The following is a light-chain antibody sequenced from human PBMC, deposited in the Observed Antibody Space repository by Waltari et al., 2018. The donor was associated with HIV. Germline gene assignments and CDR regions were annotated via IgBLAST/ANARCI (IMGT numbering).Light chain of an antibody. J-gene: IGLJ2*01. CDR3: SLYAGSNNLV. CDR2: EVT. V-gene: IGLV2-8*01. CDR1: SSDVGGSNY. Sequence: QSALTQPPSASGSPGQSVTISCTGTSSDVGGSNYVSWYQHHPGKAPKLMIYEVTKRPSGVPDLFSGSKSGNTASLTVSGLQAEDEADYYCSLYAGSNNLVFGGGTKLTVL.